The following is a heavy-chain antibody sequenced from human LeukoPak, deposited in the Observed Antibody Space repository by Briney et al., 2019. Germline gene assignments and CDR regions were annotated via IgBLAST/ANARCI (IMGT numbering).Heavy chain of an antibody. J-gene: IGHJ4*02. V-gene: IGHV3-30*03. Sequence: PGRSLRLSCAVSGFRFNAHHMHWVRQAPNRGLEWVAVAPHDGNSPLYAASVNGRFTISRDNSRDTLFLHMDSLRADDTAIYYCVRQTLGASGLDRWGQGVLVTVSS. CDR1: GFRFNAHH. D-gene: IGHD1-14*01. CDR3: VRQTLGASGLDR. CDR2: APHDGNSP.